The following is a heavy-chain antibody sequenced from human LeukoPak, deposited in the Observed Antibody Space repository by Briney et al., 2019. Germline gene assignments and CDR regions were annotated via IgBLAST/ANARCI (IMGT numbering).Heavy chain of an antibody. J-gene: IGHJ6*02. D-gene: IGHD1-26*01. CDR3: AKSREGGAYYYYGMDV. CDR1: GFTFSSYA. CDR2: ISGSGGST. Sequence: GGSLRLSCAASGFTFSSYAMSWVRQAPGKGLEWVSAISGSGGSTYYADSVKGRFTISRDNSKNTLYLQMNSLGAEDTAVYYCAKSREGGAYYYYGMDVWGQGTTVTVSS. V-gene: IGHV3-23*01.